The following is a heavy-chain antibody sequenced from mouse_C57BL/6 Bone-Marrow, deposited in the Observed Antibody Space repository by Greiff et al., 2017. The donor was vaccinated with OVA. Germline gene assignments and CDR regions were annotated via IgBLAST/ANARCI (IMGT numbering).Heavy chain of an antibody. CDR2: IRNKANGYTT. CDR3: ARSNYDYAWFAY. D-gene: IGHD2-4*01. Sequence: EVQGVESGGGLVQPGGSLSLSCAASGFTFTDYYMSWVRQPPGKALEWLGFIRNKANGYTTEYSASVKGRFTISRDNSQSILYLQMNALRAEDSATYYGARSNYDYAWFAYWGQGTLVTVSA. J-gene: IGHJ3*01. V-gene: IGHV7-3*01. CDR1: GFTFTDYY.